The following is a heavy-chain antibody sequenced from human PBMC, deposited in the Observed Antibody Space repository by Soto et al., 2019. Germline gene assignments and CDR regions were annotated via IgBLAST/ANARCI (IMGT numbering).Heavy chain of an antibody. D-gene: IGHD2-8*01. CDR3: AVGFCTNGVCSKPGPLDL. CDR2: INAGNGNT. CDR1: GYTFTSYA. Sequence: ASVKVSCKASGYTFTSYAMHWVRQAPGQRLEWMGWINAGNGNTKYSQKFQGRVTITRDTSASTAYMELSSLRSEDTAVYYCAVGFCTNGVCSKPGPLDLWGGGPRVTFPS. J-gene: IGHJ2*01. V-gene: IGHV1-3*01.